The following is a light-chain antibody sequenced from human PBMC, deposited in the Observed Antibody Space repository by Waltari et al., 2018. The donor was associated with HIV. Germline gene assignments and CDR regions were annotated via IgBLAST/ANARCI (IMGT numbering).Light chain of an antibody. CDR3: YSTDSSDNDRVL. CDR1: ALPRKY. J-gene: IGLJ2*01. V-gene: IGLV3-10*01. Sequence: SYELTQPPSVSVSPGQTARITCSGDALPRKYAFWYQQKSGQAPVLVIDEDSKRPSGIPWRFSGSSSGTMATLTISGAQVDDEGDYYCYSTDSSDNDRVLFGGGTNLTVL. CDR2: EDS.